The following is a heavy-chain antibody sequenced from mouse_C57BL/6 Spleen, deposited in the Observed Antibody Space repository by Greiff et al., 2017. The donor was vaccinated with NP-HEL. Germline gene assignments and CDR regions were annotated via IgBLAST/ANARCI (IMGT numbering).Heavy chain of an antibody. CDR1: GFNIKDYY. V-gene: IGHV14-1*01. CDR3: TRYYYGSSYGAY. J-gene: IGHJ3*01. D-gene: IGHD1-1*01. Sequence: VQLKQSGAELVRPGASVKLSCTASGFNIKDYYMHWVKQRPEQGLEWIGRIDPEDGDTEYAPKFQGKATMTADTSSNTAYLQLSSLTSEDTAVYYCTRYYYGSSYGAYWGQGTLVTVSA. CDR2: IDPEDGDT.